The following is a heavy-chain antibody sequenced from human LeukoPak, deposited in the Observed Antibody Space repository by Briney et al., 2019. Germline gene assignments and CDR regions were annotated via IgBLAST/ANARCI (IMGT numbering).Heavy chain of an antibody. CDR3: ATARNFRFEY. CDR2: MNGEGTTI. V-gene: IGHV3-74*01. Sequence: GGSLRLSCATSGLTFRTTWMHWVRQAPGKGLMWVSRMNGEGTTIDYADSVKGRFTVSRDYAKNTLFLQMNNLRTEDTALYFCATARNFRFEYWGQGSLVVVSA. D-gene: IGHD1-7*01. CDR1: GLTFRTTW. J-gene: IGHJ4*02.